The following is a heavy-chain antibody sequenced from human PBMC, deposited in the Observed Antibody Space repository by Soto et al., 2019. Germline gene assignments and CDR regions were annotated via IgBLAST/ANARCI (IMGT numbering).Heavy chain of an antibody. CDR1: GFTFSSYA. CDR3: AKDFRHCSGGSCYPNWFDP. Sequence: PGGSLRLSCAASGFTFSSYAMSWVRQAPGKGLEWVSAISGSGGSTYYADSVKGRFTISRDNSKNTLYLQMSSLRAEDTAVYYCAKDFRHCSGGSCYPNWFDPWGQGTLVT. V-gene: IGHV3-23*01. J-gene: IGHJ5*02. D-gene: IGHD2-15*01. CDR2: ISGSGGST.